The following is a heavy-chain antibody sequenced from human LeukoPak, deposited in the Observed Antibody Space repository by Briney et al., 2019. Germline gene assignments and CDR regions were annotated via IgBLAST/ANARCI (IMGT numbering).Heavy chain of an antibody. V-gene: IGHV3-30*02. D-gene: IGHD3-10*01. J-gene: IGHJ4*02. Sequence: GGSLRLSCAASGFTFSSYGMHWVRQAPGKGLEWVAFIRYDGSNKYYADSVKGRFTISRDNSKNTLYLQMNSLRAGDTAVYYCVTGPLDYWGQGTLVTVSS. CDR3: VTGPLDY. CDR2: IRYDGSNK. CDR1: GFTFSSYG.